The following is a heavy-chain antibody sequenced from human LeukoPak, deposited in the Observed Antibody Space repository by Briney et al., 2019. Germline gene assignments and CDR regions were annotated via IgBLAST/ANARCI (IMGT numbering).Heavy chain of an antibody. CDR3: ARDIYNISWSGWHYYYYMDV. V-gene: IGHV1-2*02. Sequence: GASVKVSCKASGYTFTDYYMQWVRQAPGQGLEWMGWINPNNGGTNHAQKFQGRVTMTRDTSISTVYMYLSGLRSDDTAVYYCARDIYNISWSGWHYYYYMDVWGKGTTVTVSS. CDR2: INPNNGGT. D-gene: IGHD6-13*01. J-gene: IGHJ6*03. CDR1: GYTFTDYY.